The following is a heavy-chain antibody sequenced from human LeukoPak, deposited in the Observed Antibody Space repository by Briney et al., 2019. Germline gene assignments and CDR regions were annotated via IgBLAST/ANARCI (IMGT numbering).Heavy chain of an antibody. V-gene: IGHV3-7*01. CDR1: GFIFTNYG. D-gene: IGHD3-10*01. J-gene: IGHJ6*02. CDR2: IKNGGSKK. CDR3: ARFGFSGTMDV. Sequence: PGGSLRLSCAASGFIFTNYGMNWVRQAPGEGLEWVANIKNGGSKKYYVGSVKGRFTISRDNAKNLVYLEMNSLRGEDTAVYYCARFGFSGTMDVWGQGTAVTVSS.